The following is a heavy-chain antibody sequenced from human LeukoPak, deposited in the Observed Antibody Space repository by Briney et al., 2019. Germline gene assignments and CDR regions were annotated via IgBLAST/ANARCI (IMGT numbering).Heavy chain of an antibody. D-gene: IGHD6-19*01. J-gene: IGHJ4*02. Sequence: SETLSLTCAVYGGSFSGYCWSWIRQPPGKGLEWIGEINHSGSTNYNPSLKSRVTISVDTSKNQFSLKLSSVTAADTAVYYCARGSRGAVAGTRFDWGQGTLVTVSS. CDR3: ARGSRGAVAGTRFD. CDR2: INHSGST. V-gene: IGHV4-34*01. CDR1: GGSFSGYC.